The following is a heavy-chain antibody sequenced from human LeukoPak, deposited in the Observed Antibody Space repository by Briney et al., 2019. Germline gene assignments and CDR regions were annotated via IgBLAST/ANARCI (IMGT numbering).Heavy chain of an antibody. CDR3: ARVHYYYDNSGPIGIRIDY. D-gene: IGHD3-22*01. CDR2: ISVYNGNT. CDR1: GYTFTSYV. Sequence: GASVKVSCKASGYTFTSYVISWVRQAPGQALECMGWISVYNGNTNYAQKLQGRVTMTTDTSTSTAYMELRSLRSDDTAVYYCARVHYYYDNSGPIGIRIDYWGQGTLVTVSS. J-gene: IGHJ4*02. V-gene: IGHV1-18*01.